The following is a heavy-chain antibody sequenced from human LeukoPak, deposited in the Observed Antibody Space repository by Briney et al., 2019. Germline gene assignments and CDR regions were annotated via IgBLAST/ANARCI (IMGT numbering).Heavy chain of an antibody. V-gene: IGHV3-30-3*01. CDR2: ISYDGSNK. J-gene: IGHJ4*02. CDR3: ARGPLSGYSSSWYPRNFDY. CDR1: GFTFSSYA. D-gene: IGHD6-13*01. Sequence: GRSLRLSCAASGFTFSSYAMHWVRQAPGKGLEWVAVISYDGSNKYYADSVKGRFTISRDNSKNTLYLQMNSLRAEDTAVYYCARGPLSGYSSSWYPRNFDYWGQGTLVTVSS.